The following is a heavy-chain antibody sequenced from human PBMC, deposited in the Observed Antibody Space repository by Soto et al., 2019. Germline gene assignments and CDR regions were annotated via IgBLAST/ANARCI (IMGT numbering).Heavy chain of an antibody. CDR2: IFHTGNT. V-gene: IGHV4-4*02. J-gene: IGHJ4*02. CDR3: ARNLFDSRGYPPEV. CDR1: GVSISSGKW. Sequence: QVQLQESGPGLVKPSGTLSLTCTISGVSISSGKWWSWVRQPPGEGLEWIGEIFHTGNTDYKPSLKSRVSILVDKSQNQFSLNLDSVTAADTAVYYCARNLFDSRGYPPEVWGQGILVTVSS. D-gene: IGHD3-22*01.